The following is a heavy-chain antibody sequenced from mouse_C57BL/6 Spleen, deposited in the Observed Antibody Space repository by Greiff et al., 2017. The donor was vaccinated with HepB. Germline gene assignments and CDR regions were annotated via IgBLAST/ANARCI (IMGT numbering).Heavy chain of an antibody. CDR3: TRHDGYYGAMAMDY. V-gene: IGHV6-6*01. CDR2: IRNKANNHAT. J-gene: IGHJ4*01. CDR1: GFTFSDAW. D-gene: IGHD2-3*01. Sequence: EVQGVESGGGLVQPGGSMKLSCAASGFTFSDAWMDWVRQSPEKGLEWVAEIRNKANNHATYYAESVKGRFTISRDDSKSSVYLQMNSLRAEDTGIYYCTRHDGYYGAMAMDYWGQGTSVTVSS.